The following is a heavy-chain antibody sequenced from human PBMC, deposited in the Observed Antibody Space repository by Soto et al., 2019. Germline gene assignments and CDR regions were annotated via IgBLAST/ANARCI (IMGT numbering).Heavy chain of an antibody. Sequence: QVQLVRSGAEVKKPGSSVKVSCKASGGTFSSYAISWVRQAPGQGLEWMGGIIPIFGTANYAQKFQGRVTITADESTIQAYMELGSLRSEDTAVYYCARDLRSRDYAGGDWFDPWGQGALVTVSS. J-gene: IGHJ5*02. V-gene: IGHV1-69*01. D-gene: IGHD4-17*01. CDR1: GGTFSSYA. CDR2: IIPIFGTA. CDR3: ARDLRSRDYAGGDWFDP.